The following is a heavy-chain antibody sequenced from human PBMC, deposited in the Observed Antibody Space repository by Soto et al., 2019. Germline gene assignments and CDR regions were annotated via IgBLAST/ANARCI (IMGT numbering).Heavy chain of an antibody. V-gene: IGHV3-21*01. Sequence: PGWSLRLSCAASGFTFSSYSMNWVRQAPGKGLEWVSSISSSSSYIYYADSVKGRFTISRDNAKNSLYLQMNSLRAEDTAVYYCPRALVGSAIAAAGPRRVFDYWGQGTLVTVSS. D-gene: IGHD6-13*01. CDR1: GFTFSSYS. J-gene: IGHJ4*02. CDR3: PRALVGSAIAAAGPRRVFDY. CDR2: ISSSSSYI.